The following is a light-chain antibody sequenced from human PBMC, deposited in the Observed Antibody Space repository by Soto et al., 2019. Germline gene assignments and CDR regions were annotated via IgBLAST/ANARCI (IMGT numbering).Light chain of an antibody. Sequence: QSVLTQPPSVSAAPGQKVTISCSGSSSNIGNNYVSWYQQLPKTAPKLLIHDNNKRPSGIPDRFSGSKSGTSATLGITGLQRGEGAVYYGGTWDSSLGAVVFGGGTKLPV. CDR1: SSNIGNNY. V-gene: IGLV1-51*01. CDR2: DNN. CDR3: GTWDSSLGAVV. J-gene: IGLJ3*02.